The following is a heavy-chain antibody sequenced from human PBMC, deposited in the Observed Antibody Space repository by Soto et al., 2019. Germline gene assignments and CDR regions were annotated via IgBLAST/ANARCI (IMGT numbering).Heavy chain of an antibody. V-gene: IGHV1-69*06. CDR2: IIPIFGTA. D-gene: IGHD5-12*01. CDR1: GGTFSSYA. CDR3: ARVPRGGYDWNNWFDP. J-gene: IGHJ5*02. Sequence: SVKVSCKASGGTFSSYAISWVRQAPGQGLEWMGGIIPIFGTANYAQKFQGRVTITADKSTSTAYMELSSLRSEDTAVYYCARVPRGGYDWNNWFDPWGQGTLVTVSS.